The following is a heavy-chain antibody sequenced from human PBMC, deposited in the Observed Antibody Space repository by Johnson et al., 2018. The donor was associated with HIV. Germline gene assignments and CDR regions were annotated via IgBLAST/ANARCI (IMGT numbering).Heavy chain of an antibody. Sequence: SLRLACVASGFIVGTKYMSWVRQAPGKGLEWVAVIRSDGINKYYAASVKGRFTVSRDNSKNTLYLHMSNLRDDDTAVYYCAIDPREWELRGWEDFDIWGQGTLVTVSS. CDR3: AIDPREWELRGWEDFDI. D-gene: IGHD1-26*01. V-gene: IGHV3-33*03. CDR2: IRSDGINK. CDR1: GFIVGTKY. J-gene: IGHJ3*02.